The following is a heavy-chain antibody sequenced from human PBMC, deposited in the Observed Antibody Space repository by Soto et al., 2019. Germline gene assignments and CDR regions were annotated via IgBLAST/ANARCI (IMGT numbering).Heavy chain of an antibody. D-gene: IGHD5-18*01. CDR1: GGSLSSSRYY. J-gene: IGHJ6*02. Sequence: SETLSLTCTVSGGSLSSSRYYWGWIRQPPGKGLEWIGSIYYSGSTDYNPSLKSRVTISVDTSRIHFSLKLSSVTAADTAVYYCAYASGYSYGYDYYGMDVWGQGTTVTVSS. CDR2: IYYSGST. V-gene: IGHV4-39*01. CDR3: AYASGYSYGYDYYGMDV.